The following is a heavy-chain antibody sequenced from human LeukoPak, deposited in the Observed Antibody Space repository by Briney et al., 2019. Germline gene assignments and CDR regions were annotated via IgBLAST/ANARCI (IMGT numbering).Heavy chain of an antibody. D-gene: IGHD2-8*01. Sequence: AASVKVSCKASGYTFTSYGISWVRQAPGQGLEWMGWISAYNGNRNYAQELQGRVTMTTDTSTSTAYMEMRSLRSDDTAVYYCARDCTNGVCSTFDYWGQGTLVTVSS. J-gene: IGHJ4*02. V-gene: IGHV1-18*01. CDR1: GYTFTSYG. CDR3: ARDCTNGVCSTFDY. CDR2: ISAYNGNR.